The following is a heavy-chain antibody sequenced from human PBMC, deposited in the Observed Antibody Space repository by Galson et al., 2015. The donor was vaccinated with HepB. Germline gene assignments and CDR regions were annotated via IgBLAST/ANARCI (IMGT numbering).Heavy chain of an antibody. CDR3: ARDPAFTTIFGPCYFDY. Sequence: SVKVSCKASGYTFTSYAMHWVRQAPGQRLEWMGWINAGNGNTKYSQKFQGRATITRDTSASTAYMELSSLRSEDTAVYYCARDPAFTTIFGPCYFDYWGQGTLVTVSS. J-gene: IGHJ4*02. V-gene: IGHV1-3*01. CDR1: GYTFTSYA. D-gene: IGHD3-3*01. CDR2: INAGNGNT.